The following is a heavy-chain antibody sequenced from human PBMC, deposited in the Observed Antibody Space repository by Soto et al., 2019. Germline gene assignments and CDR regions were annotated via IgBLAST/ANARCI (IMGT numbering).Heavy chain of an antibody. CDR1: GFTFSSYA. J-gene: IGHJ3*02. CDR3: AKEFHPLMIVVVRAFDI. Sequence: EVQLLESGGGLVQPGGSLRLSCAASGFTFSSYAMSWVRQAPGKGMEWVSAISGSGGSTYYADSVKGRFTISRDNSKNTLYLQMNSLRAEDTAVYYCAKEFHPLMIVVVRAFDIWGQGTMVTVSS. D-gene: IGHD3-22*01. V-gene: IGHV3-23*01. CDR2: ISGSGGST.